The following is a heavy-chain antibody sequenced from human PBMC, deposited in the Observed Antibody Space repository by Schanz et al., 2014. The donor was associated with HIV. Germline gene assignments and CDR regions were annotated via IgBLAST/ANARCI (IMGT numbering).Heavy chain of an antibody. D-gene: IGHD3-22*01. CDR2: ISYDGVNK. Sequence: QVQLVESGGGVVQPGRSLRLKGVASGVSADSVGLTWVRQAPGKGLEWVAVISYDGVNKHFADSVNGRFTISRDNSKNTLYLQMTTLRTEDTAVYYCAKPEYDSSGNSPSLFYYWGQGTLVTVSS. CDR3: AKPEYDSSGNSPSLFYY. CDR1: GVSADSVG. V-gene: IGHV3-30*18. J-gene: IGHJ4*02.